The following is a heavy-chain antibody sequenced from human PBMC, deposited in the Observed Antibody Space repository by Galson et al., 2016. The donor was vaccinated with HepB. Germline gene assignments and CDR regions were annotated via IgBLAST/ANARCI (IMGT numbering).Heavy chain of an antibody. CDR2: IIPIFGAA. Sequence: VRQGPGQGLEWMGGIIPIFGAANYAQKFQGRVTITADGSTSTAYLELSSLKSGDTAVYYCAIPSSGNFYFDYWGQGTLVTVSS. V-gene: IGHV1-69*01. D-gene: IGHD1-26*01. J-gene: IGHJ4*02. CDR3: AIPSSGNFYFDY.